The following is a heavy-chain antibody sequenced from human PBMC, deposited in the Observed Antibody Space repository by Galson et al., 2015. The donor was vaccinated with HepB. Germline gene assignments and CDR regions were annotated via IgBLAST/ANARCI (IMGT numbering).Heavy chain of an antibody. V-gene: IGHV3-21*01. CDR2: ISSSSSYI. D-gene: IGHD2-2*01. CDR3: ARDEDAEAVVVPATTFDY. J-gene: IGHJ4*02. CDR1: GFTFSSYS. Sequence: SLRLSCAASGFTFSSYSMNWVRQAPGKGLEWVSSISSSSSYIYYADSVKGRFTISRDNAKNSLYPQLNSLRAEDTAVYYCARDEDAEAVVVPATTFDYWGQGTLVTVSS.